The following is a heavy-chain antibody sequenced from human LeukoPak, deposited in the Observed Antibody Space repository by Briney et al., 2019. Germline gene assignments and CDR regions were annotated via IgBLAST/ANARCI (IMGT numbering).Heavy chain of an antibody. CDR3: AKQYGSGSYYEDY. Sequence: GGSLRLSCAASGFTFSSYAMSWVRQAPGKGLEWVSAISGSGGSTYYADSVKGRFTISRDSSKNTLCLQMNSLRAEDTAVYYCAKQYGSGSYYEDYWGQGTLVTVSS. V-gene: IGHV3-23*01. D-gene: IGHD3-10*01. CDR1: GFTFSSYA. CDR2: ISGSGGST. J-gene: IGHJ4*02.